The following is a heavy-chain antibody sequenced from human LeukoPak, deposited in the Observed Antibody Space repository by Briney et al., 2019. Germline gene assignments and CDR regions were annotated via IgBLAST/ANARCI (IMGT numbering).Heavy chain of an antibody. CDR1: GFTFDDYA. Sequence: GGSLRLSCAASGFTFDDYAMHWVRQAPGKGLEWVSGISWNSGSIGYADSVKGRFTISRDNAKNSLYLQMNSLRAEDTAVYYCARDLSDGYNYNSNWGQGTLVTVSS. CDR2: ISWNSGSI. V-gene: IGHV3-9*01. D-gene: IGHD5-12*01. CDR3: ARDLSDGYNYNSN. J-gene: IGHJ4*02.